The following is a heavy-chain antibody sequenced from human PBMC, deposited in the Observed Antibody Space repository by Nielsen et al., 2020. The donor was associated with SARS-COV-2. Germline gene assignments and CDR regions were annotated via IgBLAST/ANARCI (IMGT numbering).Heavy chain of an antibody. D-gene: IGHD3-10*01. Sequence: ASVPDSCKASGYTFTSYYMHWVRQPPGEGLEWMGLINPSGGSTSYAQKFQGRVTMISDTSPSTVYMELSSLRCEDTAVYYCARDSIPIGRYYYGMDVWGQGTTVTVSS. CDR1: GYTFTSYY. J-gene: IGHJ6*02. V-gene: IGHV1-46*01. CDR2: INPSGGST. CDR3: ARDSIPIGRYYYGMDV.